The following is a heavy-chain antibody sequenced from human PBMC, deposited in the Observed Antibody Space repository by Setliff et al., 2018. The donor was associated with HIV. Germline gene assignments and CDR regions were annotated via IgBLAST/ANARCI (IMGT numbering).Heavy chain of an antibody. D-gene: IGHD6-13*01. Sequence: GESLKISCKGSGYSFSNYWIGWVRQMPGKGLEWMGIIYPGDSDTRYSPSFQGQVTISADKSINTAYLQWSSLKASDTAIYYCARPTRYRSSWHDAFDIWGQGTMVTVSS. CDR3: ARPTRYRSSWHDAFDI. V-gene: IGHV5-51*01. J-gene: IGHJ3*02. CDR2: IYPGDSDT. CDR1: GYSFSNYW.